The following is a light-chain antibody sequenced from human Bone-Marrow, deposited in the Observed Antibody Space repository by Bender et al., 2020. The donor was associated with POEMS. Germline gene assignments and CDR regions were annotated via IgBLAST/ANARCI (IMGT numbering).Light chain of an antibody. CDR3: CSYAGNNIHIV. CDR1: SSDVGSYNL. CDR2: EGT. V-gene: IGLV2-23*01. Sequence: QSALTQPRSVSGSPGQSVTISCTGTSSDVGSYNLVSWYQQHPGKAPKLMIYEGTKRPSGVSYRFSGSKSGNTASLTISGLQAEDEADYYCCSYAGNNIHIVCGGGTKLTVL. J-gene: IGLJ3*02.